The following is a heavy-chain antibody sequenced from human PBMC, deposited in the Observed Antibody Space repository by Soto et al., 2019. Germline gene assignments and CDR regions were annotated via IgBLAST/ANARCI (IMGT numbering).Heavy chain of an antibody. V-gene: IGHV3-33*01. CDR1: GFTFKNYG. J-gene: IGHJ4*02. CDR2: IWYDGSKQ. D-gene: IGHD6-13*01. CDR3: ARDTGIVAVDLDY. Sequence: QVQLVESGGGVVQPGTSLRLSCAASGFTFKNYGMHWVRQAPGKGLEWVAVIWYDGSKQYYADAVKGRFTISRDDSKNTLYGQMNFLRVEDTAMYYCARDTGIVAVDLDYWGQGTLVTVSS.